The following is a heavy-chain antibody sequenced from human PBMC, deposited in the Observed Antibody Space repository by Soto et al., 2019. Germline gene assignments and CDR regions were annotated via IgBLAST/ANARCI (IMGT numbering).Heavy chain of an antibody. Sequence: QVQLVQSGAEVKKPGSSVKVSCKASGVTFSSETITWVRQAPGQGLEWVGGIIPPFGTANYAQKFQGRVTITADESTSTLYLELSSPRSDDAAVYYCTTELGDTPARAFESWGQGTLVTVSS. CDR3: TTELGDTPARAFES. CDR1: GVTFSSET. V-gene: IGHV1-69*01. D-gene: IGHD2-21*01. CDR2: IIPPFGTA. J-gene: IGHJ4*02.